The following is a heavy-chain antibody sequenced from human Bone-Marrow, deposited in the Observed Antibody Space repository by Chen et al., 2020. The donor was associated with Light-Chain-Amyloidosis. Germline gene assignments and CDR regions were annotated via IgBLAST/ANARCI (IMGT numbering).Heavy chain of an antibody. D-gene: IGHD3-16*01. CDR1: GFTFSWYS. J-gene: IGHJ4*02. V-gene: IGHV3-48*02. Sequence: EAQLVESGGGLVQQGGSLRLSCAAYGFTFSWYSLNWVRQAPGKGLEWVAYISSTIPTTTYYAESVKGRFSISRDNAKNSLHLQMNSLGDEDTAVYYCAREHEGGDHWGQGTLVTVSS. CDR2: ISSTIPTTT. CDR3: AREHEGGDH.